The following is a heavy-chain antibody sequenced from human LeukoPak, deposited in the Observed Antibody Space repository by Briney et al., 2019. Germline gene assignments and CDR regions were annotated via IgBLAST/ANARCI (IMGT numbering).Heavy chain of an antibody. V-gene: IGHV3-23*01. D-gene: IGHD3-16*02. CDR3: ALNGREVPSGAFDI. Sequence: GGSLRLSCAASGFTFSSYAMHWVRQAPGKGLEWVSAISGSGGSTYYADSVKGRFTISRDNSKNTLYLQMNSLRAEDTAVYYCALNGREVPSGAFDIWGQGTMVTVSS. CDR2: ISGSGGST. CDR1: GFTFSSYA. J-gene: IGHJ3*02.